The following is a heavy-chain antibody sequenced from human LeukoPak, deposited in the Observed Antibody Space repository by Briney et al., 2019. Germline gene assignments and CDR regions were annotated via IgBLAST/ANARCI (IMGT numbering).Heavy chain of an antibody. Sequence: PSETLSFTCTVSGGSTNSYYWSWIRQPPGKGLQWIGYIYYSGSTNYNPSLKSRVTISVDTSKNQFSLKMSSVTAADTAVYYCARARDGHINNWFDPWGQGTLVTVSS. CDR3: ARARDGHINNWFDP. CDR1: GGSTNSYY. V-gene: IGHV4-59*01. J-gene: IGHJ5*02. D-gene: IGHD5-24*01. CDR2: IYYSGST.